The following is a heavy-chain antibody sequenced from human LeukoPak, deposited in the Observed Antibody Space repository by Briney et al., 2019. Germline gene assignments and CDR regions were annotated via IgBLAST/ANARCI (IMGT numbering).Heavy chain of an antibody. D-gene: IGHD3-22*01. J-gene: IGHJ4*02. CDR1: GYSFTSYC. Sequence: GESLQISCKGSGYSFTSYCIGWVRQMPGKGLEWMGIIYVGDSDTRYSPSFQGQVTISADKSMSTAYLQWSSLKASDTAMYYCARGGDCFDSSGSRFDYWGQGTLVTVSS. V-gene: IGHV5-51*01. CDR2: IYVGDSDT. CDR3: ARGGDCFDSSGSRFDY.